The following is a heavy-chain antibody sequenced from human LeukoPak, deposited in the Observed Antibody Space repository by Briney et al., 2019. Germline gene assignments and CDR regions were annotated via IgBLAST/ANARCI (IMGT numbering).Heavy chain of an antibody. CDR1: GFTFSSYS. Sequence: PGGSLRLSCAASGFTFSSYSMNWVRQAPGKGLEWVSSISSSSSYIYYADSVKGRFTISRDNAKNSLYLQMNSLRAEDTAVYYCASEKYSSSSTPDNWFDPWGQGTLVTVSS. CDR2: ISSSSSYI. J-gene: IGHJ5*02. V-gene: IGHV3-21*01. D-gene: IGHD6-6*01. CDR3: ASEKYSSSSTPDNWFDP.